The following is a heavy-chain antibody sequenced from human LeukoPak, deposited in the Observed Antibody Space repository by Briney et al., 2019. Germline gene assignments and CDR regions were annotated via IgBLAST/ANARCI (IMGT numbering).Heavy chain of an antibody. CDR1: GFTFDDYA. J-gene: IGHJ4*02. D-gene: IGHD3-10*01. V-gene: IGHV3-9*01. CDR2: ISWNSGSI. CDR3: AKGGELYYFDY. Sequence: GGSLRLSCAASGFTFDDYAMHWVRQAPGKGLEWVSGISWNSGSIGYADSVKGRFTISRDNSKNTLYLQMNSLRAEDTAVYYCAKGGELYYFDYWGQGTLVTVSS.